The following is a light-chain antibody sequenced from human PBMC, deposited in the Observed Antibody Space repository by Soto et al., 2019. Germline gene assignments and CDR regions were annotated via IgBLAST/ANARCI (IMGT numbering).Light chain of an antibody. Sequence: DIQMTQSPSPLSSSVGDRVTITCRASHSISVWLAWYQQKPGKAPKLLIYQASTLESGVPSRFSGRGSGTDFTLTISSLQPDDFATYYCQQYYTYPYTFGQGTKLEIK. CDR1: HSISVW. J-gene: IGKJ2*01. CDR3: QQYYTYPYT. V-gene: IGKV1-5*03. CDR2: QAS.